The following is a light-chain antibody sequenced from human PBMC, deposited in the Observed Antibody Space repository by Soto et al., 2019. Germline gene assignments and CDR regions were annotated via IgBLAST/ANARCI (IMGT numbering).Light chain of an antibody. CDR3: CSYASSSTLV. V-gene: IGLV2-14*01. CDR1: SSDIGGYKY. J-gene: IGLJ2*01. Sequence: QSALTQPASVSGSPGQSITISCTGTSSDIGGYKYVSWYQHHPGKAPKLMIYGVNNRPSGVSNRFSGSKSGNTASLTISGLQAEDEADYYCCSYASSSTLVFGGGTKLTVL. CDR2: GVN.